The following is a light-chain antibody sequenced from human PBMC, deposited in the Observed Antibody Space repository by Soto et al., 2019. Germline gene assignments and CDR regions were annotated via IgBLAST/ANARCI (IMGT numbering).Light chain of an antibody. Sequence: QSALTQPASVSGSPGQSITIFCTGTSSDVGTYNFVSWYQQHPGKAPKLMIYEVNNRPSGVSNRFSGSKSGNTASLTISGLQAEDEADYYCTSYTTSSTRVFGGGTKLTVL. CDR1: SSDVGTYNF. CDR3: TSYTTSSTRV. CDR2: EVN. J-gene: IGLJ3*02. V-gene: IGLV2-14*01.